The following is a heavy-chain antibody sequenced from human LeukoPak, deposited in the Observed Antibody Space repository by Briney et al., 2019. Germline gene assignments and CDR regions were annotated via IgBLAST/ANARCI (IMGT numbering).Heavy chain of an antibody. V-gene: IGHV3-33*06. J-gene: IGHJ4*02. CDR3: AKERDYDSSGYSGRGYYFDY. CDR2: IWYDGSNK. CDR1: GFTFSSYG. Sequence: GGSLRLSCAASGFTFSSYGMHWDRQAPGTGLEWVAVIWYDGSNKYYADSVKGRFTISRDNSKNTLYLQMNSLRAEDTAVYYCAKERDYDSSGYSGRGYYFDYWGQGTLVTVSS. D-gene: IGHD3-22*01.